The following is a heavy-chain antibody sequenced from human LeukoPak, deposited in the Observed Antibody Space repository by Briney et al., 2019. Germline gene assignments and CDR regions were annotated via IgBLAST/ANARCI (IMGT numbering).Heavy chain of an antibody. J-gene: IGHJ4*02. V-gene: IGHV3-11*04. D-gene: IGHD3-22*01. CDR3: ARDGLDRYYYDSSGYPIDY. CDR1: GFTFSDYY. Sequence: GGSLRLSCAASGFTFSDYYMSWIRQAPGKGLEWVSYISSSGSTIYYADSVKGRFTISRDNAKNSLYLQMNSLRAEDTAVYYCARDGLDRYYYDSSGYPIDYWGQGTLVTVSS. CDR2: ISSSGSTI.